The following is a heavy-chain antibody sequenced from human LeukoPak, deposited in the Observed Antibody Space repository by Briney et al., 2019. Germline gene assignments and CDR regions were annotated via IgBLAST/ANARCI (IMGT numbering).Heavy chain of an antibody. Sequence: PGGSLRLSCAASGFTFSSYWMSWVRQAPEKGLEWVANIKEDGSEKYYVDSVKGRFTISRDNAKNSLYLQMNSLRAEDTAVYYCARDPKYSRGSEGYWGQGTLVTVSS. CDR1: GFTFSSYW. J-gene: IGHJ4*02. CDR3: ARDPKYSRGSEGY. CDR2: IKEDGSEK. D-gene: IGHD6-6*01. V-gene: IGHV3-7*01.